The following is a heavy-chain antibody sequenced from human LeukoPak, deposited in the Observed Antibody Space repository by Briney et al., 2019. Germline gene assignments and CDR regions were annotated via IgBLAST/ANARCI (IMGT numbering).Heavy chain of an antibody. CDR3: ARGGTYCGGDCYWSGGFDP. D-gene: IGHD2-21*02. Sequence: SETLSLTCTVSGGSISSYYWSWIRQPAGKGLEWIGRIYTSGGTNYNPSLKSRVTISVDTSKNQFSLKLSSVTAADTAVYYCARGGTYCGGDCYWSGGFDPWGQGTLVTVSS. V-gene: IGHV4-4*07. CDR2: IYTSGGT. CDR1: GGSISSYY. J-gene: IGHJ5*02.